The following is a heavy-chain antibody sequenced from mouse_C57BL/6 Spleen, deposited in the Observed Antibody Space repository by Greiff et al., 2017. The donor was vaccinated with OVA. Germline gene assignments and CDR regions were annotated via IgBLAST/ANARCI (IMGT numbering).Heavy chain of an antibody. CDR3: TTGPSRAWFAY. CDR2: IDPEAGDT. CDR1: GFNIKDYY. V-gene: IGHV14-1*01. Sequence: VQLQQSGAELVRPGASVKLSCTASGFNIKDYYMHWVKQRPEQGLEWIGRIDPEAGDTEYAPKFQGTATMTADPSSNTAYLQLSSLTSEDTAVYYGTTGPSRAWFAYWGQGTLVTVSA. J-gene: IGHJ3*01. D-gene: IGHD3-1*01.